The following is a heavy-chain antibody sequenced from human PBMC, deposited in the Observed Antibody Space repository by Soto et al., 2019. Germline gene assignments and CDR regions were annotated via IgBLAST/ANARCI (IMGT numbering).Heavy chain of an antibody. Sequence: SETLSLTCTVSGGSISSYYWSWIRQPPGKGLEWIGYIYYSGSTNYNPSLKSRVTISVDTSKNQFSLKLSSVTAADTAVYYCGRVLVHYGNYFSGKYSYRDVWGKGTTVPV. D-gene: IGHD4-17*01. J-gene: IGHJ6*03. CDR2: IYYSGST. V-gene: IGHV4-59*01. CDR1: GGSISSYY. CDR3: GRVLVHYGNYFSGKYSYRDV.